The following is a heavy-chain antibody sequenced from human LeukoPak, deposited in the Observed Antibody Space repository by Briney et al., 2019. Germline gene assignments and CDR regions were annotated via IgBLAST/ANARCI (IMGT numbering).Heavy chain of an antibody. J-gene: IGHJ4*02. Sequence: SETLSLTCTVSGGSIGSSSYYWGWIRQPPGKGLEWIGSIYYSGSTYYNPSLKSRVTISVDTSKNQFSLKLSSVTAADTAVYYCARQCYDYVWGSYRLWYFDYWGQGTLVTVSS. CDR3: ARQCYDYVWGSYRLWYFDY. CDR1: GGSIGSSSYY. V-gene: IGHV4-39*01. CDR2: IYYSGST. D-gene: IGHD3-16*02.